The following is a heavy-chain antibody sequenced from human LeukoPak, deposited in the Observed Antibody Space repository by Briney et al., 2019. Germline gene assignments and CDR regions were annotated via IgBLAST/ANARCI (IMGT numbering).Heavy chain of an antibody. CDR2: MYNSGST. CDR3: ASGGVMVRESGTNPYYFDY. Sequence: PSETLSLTCTVSHGSISSYSWSWLRQTPEKGLEWIGYMYNSGSTNYNPSLKSRVTISVDTAKNQFSLKLRSVTAADTAVYYCASGGVMVRESGTNPYYFDYWGQGTLVTVSS. J-gene: IGHJ4*02. V-gene: IGHV4-59*01. CDR1: HGSISSYS. D-gene: IGHD3-10*01.